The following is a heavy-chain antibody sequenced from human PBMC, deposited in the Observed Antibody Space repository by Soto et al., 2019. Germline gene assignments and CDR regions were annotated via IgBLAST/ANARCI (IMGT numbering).Heavy chain of an antibody. D-gene: IGHD5-12*01. CDR2: INIDGSTT. CDR3: VRIRRGDGYTFGY. Sequence: HPGGSLRLSCAASGFSLSNYWMHWVRQAPGKGLVWVSRINIDGSTTTYADSVKGRFTISRDNAKNTLYLQMNSLRDEDTAVYYCVRIRRGDGYTFGYWGQGTLVTVSS. CDR1: GFSLSNYW. J-gene: IGHJ4*02. V-gene: IGHV3-74*01.